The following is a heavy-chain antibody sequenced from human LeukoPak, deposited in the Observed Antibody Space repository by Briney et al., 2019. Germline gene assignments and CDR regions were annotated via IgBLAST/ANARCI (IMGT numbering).Heavy chain of an antibody. V-gene: IGHV1-69*04. D-gene: IGHD6-13*01. CDR3: ARKGPPGAAAGTGYFQH. CDR1: GGTFSSYA. CDR2: VIPILGIV. J-gene: IGHJ1*01. Sequence: SVKVSCKASGGTFSSYAISWVRQAPGQGLEWMGRVIPILGIVNYAQKFQGRVTITADTSTSTAYMELRSLGSDDTAVYYCARKGPPGAAAGTGYFQHWGQGTLVTVSS.